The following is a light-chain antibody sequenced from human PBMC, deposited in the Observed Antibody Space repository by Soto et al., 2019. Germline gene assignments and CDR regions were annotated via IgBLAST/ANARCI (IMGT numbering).Light chain of an antibody. V-gene: IGKV3-15*01. CDR1: QSVSSN. CDR3: QQYNNWPPWT. Sequence: EIVMTQSPATLSVSPGERATLSCRASQSVSSNVAWYQQKPGQAPSLLIYGASTRATGIPARFSGSGSGTDFTLTISSLQSEDFAVYYCQQYNNWPPWTFGEGTKVEIK. J-gene: IGKJ1*01. CDR2: GAS.